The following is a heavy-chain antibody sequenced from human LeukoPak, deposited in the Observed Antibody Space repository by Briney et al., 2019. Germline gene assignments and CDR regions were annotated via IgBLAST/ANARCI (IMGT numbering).Heavy chain of an antibody. CDR3: AKDRITMIVVVITEYYFDS. V-gene: IGHV3-23*01. Sequence: GGSLRLSCAASGFTFSSYAMSWVRQAPGKGLEWVSGISGSGGSTYYADSVKGRFTISRDNSKNTLYLQMNSLRAEDTAVYYCAKDRITMIVVVITEYYFDSWGQGTLVTVSS. CDR1: GFTFSSYA. J-gene: IGHJ4*02. D-gene: IGHD3-22*01. CDR2: ISGSGGST.